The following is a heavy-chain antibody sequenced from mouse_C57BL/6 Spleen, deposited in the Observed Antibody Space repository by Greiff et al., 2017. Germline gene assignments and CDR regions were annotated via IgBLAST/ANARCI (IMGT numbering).Heavy chain of an antibody. CDR2: LDPNSGGP. D-gene: IGHD4-1*01. J-gene: IGHJ2*01. V-gene: IGHV1-72*01. CDR3: ARAGDWGYFDY. CDR1: GYTFTSYW. Sequence: QVPLQQPGAELVKPGASVKLSCMASGYTFTSYWMHWVKQRPGRGLEWLGRLDPNSGGPQYNETFKSQATLTVAKPSSTAYMQLSSLTSEDSAVDYGARAGDWGYFDYWGQGTTLTVSS.